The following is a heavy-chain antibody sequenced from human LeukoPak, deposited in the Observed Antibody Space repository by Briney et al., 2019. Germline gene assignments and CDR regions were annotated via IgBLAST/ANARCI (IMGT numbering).Heavy chain of an antibody. J-gene: IGHJ2*01. D-gene: IGHD2-15*01. CDR3: ARDHCSGGSCYSFPDWYFDL. Sequence: SETLSLTCAVSGYSLSSGYYWGWIRQPPGKGLEWIGSIYHSGSTYYNPSLKSRVTISLDTSKNQFSLKLSSVTAADTAVYHCARDHCSGGSCYSFPDWYFDLWGRGTLVTVSS. CDR2: IYHSGST. V-gene: IGHV4-38-2*02. CDR1: GYSLSSGYY.